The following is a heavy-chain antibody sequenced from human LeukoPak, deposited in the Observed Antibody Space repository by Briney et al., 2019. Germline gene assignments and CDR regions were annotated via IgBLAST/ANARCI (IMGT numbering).Heavy chain of an antibody. D-gene: IGHD1-1*01. CDR1: GFTFSESW. J-gene: IGHJ6*02. Sequence: GGSLRLSCAASGFTFSESWMTWVRQVPGQGLEWVAHINHEGGGIQYVDSVKGRFTISRDNAKGSVYLQMNSLRAEDTAIYHCATYINWVAGDVWGQGTTVTVSS. CDR3: ATYINWVAGDV. CDR2: INHEGGGI. V-gene: IGHV3-7*01.